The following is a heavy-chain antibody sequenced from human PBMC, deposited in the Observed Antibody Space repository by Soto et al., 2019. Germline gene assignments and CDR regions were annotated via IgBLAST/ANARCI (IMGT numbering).Heavy chain of an antibody. D-gene: IGHD2-2*01. V-gene: IGHV5-10-1*01. CDR2: IDPSDSYT. CDR1: GYSFTSYW. Sequence: GRSLKISCKGSGYSFTSYWISWVRQMPGKGLEWMGRIDPSDSYTNYSPSFQGHVTISADKSISTAYLQWSSLKASDTAMYYCARQVKDIVVVPAADDAFDIWGQGTMVTVSS. CDR3: ARQVKDIVVVPAADDAFDI. J-gene: IGHJ3*02.